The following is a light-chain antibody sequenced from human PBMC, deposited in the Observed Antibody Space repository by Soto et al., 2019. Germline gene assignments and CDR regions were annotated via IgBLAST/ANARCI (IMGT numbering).Light chain of an antibody. J-gene: IGKJ5*01. CDR1: QSISSH. CDR2: SAS. Sequence: IVMTQSPVTMSVSQGARATLSCRASQSISSHLAWHPQKPGQAPRLLIYSASTRATGVPARFSGSVSGTEFTLTISSLQSEDFAVYYCQQYNNWPPITFGQGTRLEIK. V-gene: IGKV3-15*01. CDR3: QQYNNWPPIT.